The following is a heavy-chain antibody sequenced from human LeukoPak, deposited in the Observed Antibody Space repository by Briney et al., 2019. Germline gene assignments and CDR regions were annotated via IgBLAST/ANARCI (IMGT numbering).Heavy chain of an antibody. CDR3: ARDSRSYYDSSGYSGY. CDR1: GGTFSSYA. V-gene: IGHV1-69*04. Sequence: GASVKVSCKASGGTFSSYAISWVRQAPGQGLEWMGRIIPILGIANYAQKFQGRVTITADKSTSTAYMELSSLRSEDTAVYYCARDSRSYYDSSGYSGYWGQGTLVTVSS. CDR2: IIPILGIA. D-gene: IGHD3-22*01. J-gene: IGHJ4*02.